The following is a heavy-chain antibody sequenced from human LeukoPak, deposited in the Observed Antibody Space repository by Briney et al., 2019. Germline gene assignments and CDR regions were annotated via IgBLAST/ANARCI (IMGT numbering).Heavy chain of an antibody. CDR2: IYTSGNT. J-gene: IGHJ6*03. V-gene: IGHV4-4*07. CDR3: ARVLVGANYYYYYMDV. Sequence: PSETLSLACTVSGGSISSYYWSWIRQPAGKGLEWIGRIYTSGNTNYNPSLKSRVTISVDKSKNQFSLKLCSVTAADTAVYYCARVLVGANYYYYYMDVWGKGTTVTVSS. D-gene: IGHD1-26*01. CDR1: GGSISSYY.